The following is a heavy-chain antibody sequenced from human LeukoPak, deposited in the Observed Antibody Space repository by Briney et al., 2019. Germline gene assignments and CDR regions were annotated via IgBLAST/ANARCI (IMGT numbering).Heavy chain of an antibody. CDR3: ARGIILTGYGLWYFDY. Sequence: ASVKVSCKASVGTFSSDAISWVRQAPGQGLEWMGGIIPIFGTANYAQKFQGRVTITADESTSTAYMELSSLRSEDTAVYYCARGIILTGYGLWYFDYWGQGTLVTVSS. CDR2: IIPIFGTA. CDR1: VGTFSSDA. D-gene: IGHD3-9*01. J-gene: IGHJ4*02. V-gene: IGHV1-69*13.